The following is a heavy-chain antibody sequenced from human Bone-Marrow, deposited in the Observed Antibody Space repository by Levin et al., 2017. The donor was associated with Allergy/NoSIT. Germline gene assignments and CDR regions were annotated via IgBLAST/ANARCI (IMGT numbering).Heavy chain of an antibody. CDR2: IYQSGST. Sequence: SETLSLTCGVSGYSVSSGYNWGWIRQSPGKGLEWLASIYQSGSTYYNPSLKSRVTISLDTSKNQFSLKLSSVTAADTAVYYCARAGMIIFGGSQFDYWGQGTLVTVSS. CDR1: GYSVSSGYN. V-gene: IGHV4-38-2*01. D-gene: IGHD3-16*01. CDR3: ARAGMIIFGGSQFDY. J-gene: IGHJ4*02.